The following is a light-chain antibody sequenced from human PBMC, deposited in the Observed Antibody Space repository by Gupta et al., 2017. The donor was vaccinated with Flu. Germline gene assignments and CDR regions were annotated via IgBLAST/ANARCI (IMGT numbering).Light chain of an antibody. J-gene: IGLJ3*02. CDR2: RNN. V-gene: IGLV1-47*01. CDR3: AAWDDTRSAWV. Sequence: VTITSSGSASNIGSNFVCWYQQMPGPAPKLLIFRNNNRPSGVPDRFSGSNSGTTASLTITGVRAEDEADYYCAAWDDTRSAWVFGRGTKLTVL. CDR1: ASNIGSNF.